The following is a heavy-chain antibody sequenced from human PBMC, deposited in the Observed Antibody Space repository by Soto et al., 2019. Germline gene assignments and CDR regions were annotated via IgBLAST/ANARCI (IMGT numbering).Heavy chain of an antibody. CDR3: AKSGYYDILTGYYRYYFDY. Sequence: GGSLRLSCAASGFTFSSYGMHWVRQAPGKGLEWVAVISYDGSNKYYADSVKGRFTISRDNSKNTLYLQMNSLRAEDTAAYYCAKSGYYDILTGYYRYYFDYWGQGTLVTVSS. J-gene: IGHJ4*02. CDR1: GFTFSSYG. V-gene: IGHV3-30*18. CDR2: ISYDGSNK. D-gene: IGHD3-9*01.